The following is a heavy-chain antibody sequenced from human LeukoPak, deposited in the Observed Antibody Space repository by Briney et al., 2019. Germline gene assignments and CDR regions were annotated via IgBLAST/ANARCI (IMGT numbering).Heavy chain of an antibody. J-gene: IGHJ6*02. CDR2: IYYSGST. D-gene: IGHD1-1*01. CDR3: AGLGSYYYYGVDV. Sequence: PSETLPLTCSVSGGSISSYYWSWIRQSPGKGLEWIGYIYYSGSTNYNPSLKSRVTISVDTSKNQFSLKLSSVTAADTALYYCAGLGSYYYYGVDVWGQGTTVTVSS. CDR1: GGSISSYY. V-gene: IGHV4-59*08.